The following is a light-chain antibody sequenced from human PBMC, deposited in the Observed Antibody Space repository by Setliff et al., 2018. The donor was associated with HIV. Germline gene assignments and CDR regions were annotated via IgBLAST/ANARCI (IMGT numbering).Light chain of an antibody. CDR2: DVT. CDR3: YSSAGTYTYV. J-gene: IGLJ1*01. CDR1: SSDVGTYNF. V-gene: IGLV2-11*01. Sequence: QSVLTQPRSVSGSPGQSVTISCSGFSSDVGTYNFVSWYQQHPGKAPKLMIYDVTKRPSGVPDRFSGSKSANTASLTISGLQAEDEADYYCYSSAGTYTYVFGTGTKVTVL.